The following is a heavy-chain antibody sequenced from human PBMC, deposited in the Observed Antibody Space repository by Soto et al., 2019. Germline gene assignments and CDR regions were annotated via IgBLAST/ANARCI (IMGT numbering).Heavy chain of an antibody. CDR3: ARQLNWNYYYYGMDV. D-gene: IGHD1-1*01. CDR2: IIPIFNRP. J-gene: IGHJ6*02. CDR1: GGTFSTYA. Sequence: QVQLVQSGAEVKKPGSSVKVSCQASGGTFSTYAISWVRQAPGQGLEWMGGIIPIFNRPNYAQKFQARLTIAADESSSTAYMELSSLRSEDTAVYYCARQLNWNYYYYGMDVWGQGTTVTVSS. V-gene: IGHV1-69*12.